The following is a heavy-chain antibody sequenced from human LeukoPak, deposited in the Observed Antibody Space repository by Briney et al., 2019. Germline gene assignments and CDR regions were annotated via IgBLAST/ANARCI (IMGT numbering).Heavy chain of an antibody. V-gene: IGHV3-21*01. CDR2: ISSSSSYI. Sequence: PGGSLRLTCAASGFTFSSYSMNWVRQAPGKGLEWVSSISSSSSYIYYADSVKGRFTISRDNAKNSLYLQMNSLRAEDTAVYYCARAWGDTTGFDYWGQGTLVTVSS. J-gene: IGHJ4*02. CDR3: ARAWGDTTGFDY. D-gene: IGHD1-14*01. CDR1: GFTFSSYS.